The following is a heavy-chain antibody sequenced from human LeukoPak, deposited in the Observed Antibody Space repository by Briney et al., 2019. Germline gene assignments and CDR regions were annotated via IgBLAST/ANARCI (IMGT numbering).Heavy chain of an antibody. CDR3: ARATKGYSGSYYDAFDI. CDR1: GFTFSSYS. D-gene: IGHD1-26*01. J-gene: IGHJ3*02. V-gene: IGHV3-48*01. Sequence: GGSLRLSCAASGFTFSSYSMNWVRQAPGKGLEWVSYISSSSSTIYYADSVKGRFTISRDNAKNSLYLQMNSLRAEDTALYHCARATKGYSGSYYDAFDIWGQGTMVTVSS. CDR2: ISSSSSTI.